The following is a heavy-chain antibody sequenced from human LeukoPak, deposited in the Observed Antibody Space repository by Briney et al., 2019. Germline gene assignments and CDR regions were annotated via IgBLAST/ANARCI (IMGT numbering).Heavy chain of an antibody. V-gene: IGHV4-39*01. CDR2: IYYSGST. CDR1: GGSISSSSYY. D-gene: IGHD2-2*02. J-gene: IGHJ4*02. Sequence: PSETLSLTCTVSGGSISSSSYYWGWIRQPPGKGLEWIGSIYYSGSTYYNPSLKSRVTISVDTSKNQFSLKLSSVTAADTAVYHCARRVGYCSSTSCYILSDYWGQGTLVTVSS. CDR3: ARRVGYCSSTSCYILSDY.